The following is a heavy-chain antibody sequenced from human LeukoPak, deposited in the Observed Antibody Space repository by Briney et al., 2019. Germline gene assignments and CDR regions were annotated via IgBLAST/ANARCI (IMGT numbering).Heavy chain of an antibody. CDR1: GGSISSSSYY. Sequence: SETLSLTCTVSGGSISSSSYYWGWIRQPPGKGLEWIGSIYYSGSTYYNPSLKSRVTISVDTSKNQFSLKLSSVTAADTAVYYCAETRYYYDSSGYQYYFDYWGQGTLVTVSS. V-gene: IGHV4-39*01. CDR3: AETRYYYDSSGYQYYFDY. J-gene: IGHJ4*02. D-gene: IGHD3-22*01. CDR2: IYYSGST.